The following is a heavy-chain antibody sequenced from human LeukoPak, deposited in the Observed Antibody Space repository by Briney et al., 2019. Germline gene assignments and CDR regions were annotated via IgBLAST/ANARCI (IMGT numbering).Heavy chain of an antibody. V-gene: IGHV3-21*01. D-gene: IGHD5-12*01. Sequence: GGSLRLSCAASGFTFSNYNMNWVRQAPGRGLEWVSFISNGGGYIYYTDSVKGRFTISRDNAKNSLFLQMNSLRAEDTAVYFCARAVVGSAYDYFDYWGQGTLVTVSS. J-gene: IGHJ4*02. CDR1: GFTFSNYN. CDR3: ARAVVGSAYDYFDY. CDR2: ISNGGGYI.